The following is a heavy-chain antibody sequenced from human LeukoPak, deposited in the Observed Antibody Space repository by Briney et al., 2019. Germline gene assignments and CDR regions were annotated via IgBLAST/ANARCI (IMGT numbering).Heavy chain of an antibody. CDR2: IVVGSGNT. D-gene: IGHD1-26*01. Sequence: TSVKVSCKASGFTFTSSAMQWVRQARGQRLEWIGWIVVGSGNTNYAQKFQERVTITRDMSTSTAYMELSSLRSEDTTVYYCAAGRNSWELPDYWGQGTLVTVSS. CDR1: GFTFTSSA. CDR3: AAGRNSWELPDY. V-gene: IGHV1-58*02. J-gene: IGHJ4*02.